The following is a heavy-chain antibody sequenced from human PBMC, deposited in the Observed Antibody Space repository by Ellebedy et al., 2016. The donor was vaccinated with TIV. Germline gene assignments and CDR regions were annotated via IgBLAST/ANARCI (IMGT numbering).Heavy chain of an antibody. CDR1: GFTFSSYA. V-gene: IGHV3-9*01. J-gene: IGHJ4*02. D-gene: IGHD2-2*01. Sequence: SLKISXAASGFTFSSYAVSWVRQAPGKGLEWVSGISWNSGSIGYADSVKGRFTISRDNAKNSLYLQMNSLRAEDTAVYYCAKADLSRAIDYWGQGTLVTVSS. CDR3: AKADLSRAIDY. CDR2: ISWNSGSI.